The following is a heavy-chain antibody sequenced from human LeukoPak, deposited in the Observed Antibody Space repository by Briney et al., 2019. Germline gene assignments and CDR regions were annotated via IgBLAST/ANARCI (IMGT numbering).Heavy chain of an antibody. V-gene: IGHV3-73*01. CDR2: IRSKANSYAT. CDR1: GFTFSGSA. Sequence: GGSLRLSCAASGFTFSGSAMHWVRQASGKGLEWVGRIRSKANSYATAYAASVKGRFTISRDDSKNTAYLQMNSLKAEDTAVYYCTRREEMATIYYYYYYMDVWGKGTTVTVSS. CDR3: TRREEMATIYYYYYYMDV. D-gene: IGHD5-24*01. J-gene: IGHJ6*03.